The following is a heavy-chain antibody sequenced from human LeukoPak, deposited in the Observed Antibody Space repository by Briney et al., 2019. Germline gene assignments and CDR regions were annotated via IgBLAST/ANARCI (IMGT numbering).Heavy chain of an antibody. Sequence: SETLSLTCAVSGYSISNDYYWGWIRQPPGRGLEWIGRIYHSGSGYYNPSLKSRVAMSVDTSKNQFSLKLSSVTAVDTAVYYCTRKATTGPTKAAFDVWGQGTMVTVSS. D-gene: IGHD4-17*01. J-gene: IGHJ3*01. CDR1: GYSISNDYY. CDR2: IYHSGSG. CDR3: TRKATTGPTKAAFDV. V-gene: IGHV4-38-2*01.